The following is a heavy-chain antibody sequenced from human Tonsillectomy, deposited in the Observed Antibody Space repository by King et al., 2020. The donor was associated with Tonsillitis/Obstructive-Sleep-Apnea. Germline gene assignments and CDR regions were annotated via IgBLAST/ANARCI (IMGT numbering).Heavy chain of an antibody. V-gene: IGHV5-10-1*03. Sequence: QLVQSGAEVKKPGESLRISCKGSGYSFTSYWISWVRQMPGKGLEWMGRIXPSDSYTNYSPSXQXHVTISADKSISTAYLQWSSRXASDTAXYYCARLGVRXVITPXAHYYGMDVXGQGXXXTVSS. D-gene: IGHD3-10*01. CDR3: ARLGVRXVITPXAHYYGMDV. J-gene: IGHJ6*02. CDR1: GYSFTSYW. CDR2: IXPSDSYT.